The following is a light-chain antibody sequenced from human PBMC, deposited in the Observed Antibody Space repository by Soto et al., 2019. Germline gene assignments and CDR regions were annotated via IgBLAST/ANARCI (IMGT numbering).Light chain of an antibody. CDR1: SSDVGGYNY. J-gene: IGLJ1*01. Sequence: QSVLTQPASVSGSPGQSITIPCTGTSSDVGGYNYVSWYQQHPGKAPKLMIYDVSNRPSGISNRFSGSKSGNTASLTISGLQAEDEADYYCSSYTGSSTYVFGTGTQLTVL. CDR3: SSYTGSSTYV. V-gene: IGLV2-14*01. CDR2: DVS.